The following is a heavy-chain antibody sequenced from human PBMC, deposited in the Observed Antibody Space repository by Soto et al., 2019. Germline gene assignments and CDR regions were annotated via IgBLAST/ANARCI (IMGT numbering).Heavy chain of an antibody. V-gene: IGHV1-69*18. CDR1: GGTLSTDS. J-gene: IGHJ5*02. Sequence: QVQLVQSGADVKKPGSSVKVSCKASGGTLSTDSISWVRQAPGQGLEWMGRIIPKFGTANYAQKFQGRVTITADEFASTAYVELSSLRSEDTAVYYCARSGAGSDHWGQGTLVTVSS. CDR2: IIPKFGTA. CDR3: ARSGAGSDH. D-gene: IGHD6-19*01.